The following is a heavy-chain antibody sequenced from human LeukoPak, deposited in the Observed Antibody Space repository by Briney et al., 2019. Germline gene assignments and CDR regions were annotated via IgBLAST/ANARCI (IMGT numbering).Heavy chain of an antibody. CDR3: AKDPNGDYIGTFDI. CDR2: ISGSGGST. CDR1: GFNFGEFW. Sequence: GGSLRLSCAASGFNFGEFWMAWVRQTPGKGLEWVSSISGSGGSTQYAASVQGRFTISRDNSKNTLYLQMISLRAEDTAVYYCAKDPNGDYIGTFDIWGQGTMVTVSS. D-gene: IGHD4-17*01. J-gene: IGHJ3*02. V-gene: IGHV3-23*01.